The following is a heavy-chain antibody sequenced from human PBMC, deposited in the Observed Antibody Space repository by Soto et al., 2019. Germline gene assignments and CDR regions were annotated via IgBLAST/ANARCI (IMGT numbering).Heavy chain of an antibody. CDR1: GGTFSSYA. J-gene: IGHJ4*02. V-gene: IGHV1-69*13. CDR3: ARLYSSSHYFDY. CDR2: IIPIFGTA. D-gene: IGHD6-6*01. Sequence: GASVKVSCKASGGTFSSYAISWVRQAPGQGLEWMGGIIPIFGTANYAQKFQGRVTITADESTSTAYMELSSLRSEDTAVYYCARLYSSSHYFDYWGQGTLVTVSS.